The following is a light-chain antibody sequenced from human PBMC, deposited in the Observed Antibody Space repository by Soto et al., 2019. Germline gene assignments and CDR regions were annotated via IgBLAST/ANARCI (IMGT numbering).Light chain of an antibody. Sequence: DIQMTQSPSSLSASVGDRVTITCRPTQDFSNYLAWYQQRPGKVPKLLIYGASILQSGVPSRFRGSGSGTDFTLTISILQPEDVATYYCQKYTSAPTWTFGQGTKLQIK. V-gene: IGKV1-27*01. CDR3: QKYTSAPTWT. CDR1: QDFSNY. CDR2: GAS. J-gene: IGKJ1*01.